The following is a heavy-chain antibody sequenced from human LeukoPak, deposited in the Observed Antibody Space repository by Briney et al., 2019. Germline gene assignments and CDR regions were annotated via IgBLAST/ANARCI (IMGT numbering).Heavy chain of an antibody. CDR1: GVSISSSDYY. CDR2: VYYSGTT. Sequence: PSETLSLTCTVSGVSISSSDYYWARIRQPPGKGLEWIGSVYYSGTTYYNPSLKSRVTISGDTSKNQFSLRLSSVSAADTAVYYCAKMDYGSENYYLDYWAQGTLVTVSS. V-gene: IGHV4-39*07. D-gene: IGHD3-10*01. J-gene: IGHJ4*02. CDR3: AKMDYGSENYYLDY.